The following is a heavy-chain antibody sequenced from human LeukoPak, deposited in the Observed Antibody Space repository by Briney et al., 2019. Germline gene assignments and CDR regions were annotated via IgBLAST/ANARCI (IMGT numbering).Heavy chain of an antibody. CDR1: GFTFSTYS. D-gene: IGHD5-12*01. CDR2: ISDDSNYI. CDR3: ARVTSGPFDY. Sequence: PGGSLRLSCAASGFTFSTYSGNWIRQAPGKGLEWVSSISDDSNYIFYADSVKGRFTISRDNAKNSLYLQMNSLRAEDTAVYYCARVTSGPFDYWGQGTLVTVSS. V-gene: IGHV3-21*01. J-gene: IGHJ4*02.